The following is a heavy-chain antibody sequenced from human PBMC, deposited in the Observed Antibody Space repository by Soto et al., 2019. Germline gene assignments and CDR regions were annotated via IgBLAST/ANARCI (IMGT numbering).Heavy chain of an antibody. CDR1: GFTLRTCS. J-gene: IGHJ4*02. D-gene: IGHD6-19*01. Sequence: SLRHASGTSGFTLRTCSSLLFRQAPGKGLEWVAVISYDGSNKYYADSVKGRFTISRDNSKNTLYLQMNSLRAEDTAVYYCASKEYSSGWYYFDYWGQGP. CDR3: ASKEYSSGWYYFDY. CDR2: ISYDGSNK. V-gene: IGHV3-30*03.